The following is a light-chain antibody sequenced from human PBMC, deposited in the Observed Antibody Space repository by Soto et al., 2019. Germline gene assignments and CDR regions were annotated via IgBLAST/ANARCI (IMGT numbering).Light chain of an antibody. J-gene: IGLJ1*01. V-gene: IGLV1-40*01. CDR1: SSNFGAGYE. CDR3: QSFDSSLRVYV. CDR2: NNL. Sequence: QSVLTQPPSVSGAPGRRVTISCTGSSSNFGAGYEVHWYKQLPGAAPTLVIFNNLNRPSGVPERFSGSKSGTSASLVISGLQAEDEADYYCQSFDSSLRVYVFGSGTKLTVL.